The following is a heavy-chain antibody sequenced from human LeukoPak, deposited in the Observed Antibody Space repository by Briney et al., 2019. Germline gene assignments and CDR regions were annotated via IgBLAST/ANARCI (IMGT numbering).Heavy chain of an antibody. J-gene: IGHJ4*02. CDR3: ARAQAQAYGSGSYYIPVISGSDY. Sequence: ASVKVSCKAFGYTFTSYYMHWVRQAPGQGLEWMGIINPSDGSTSYAQKFQGRVTMTRDTSTSTVYMELSSLRSEDTAVYYCARAQAQAYGSGSYYIPVISGSDYWGQGTLVTVSS. D-gene: IGHD3-10*01. V-gene: IGHV1-46*01. CDR2: INPSDGST. CDR1: GYTFTSYY.